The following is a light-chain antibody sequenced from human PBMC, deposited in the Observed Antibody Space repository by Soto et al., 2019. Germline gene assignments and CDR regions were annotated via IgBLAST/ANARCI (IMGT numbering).Light chain of an antibody. V-gene: IGKV3D-20*01. CDR2: DAS. Sequence: SVLAQAPSTLSLSPVERATLSCGASQSVSSSYLAWYQQKPGLAPRLLIYDASSRATGIPDRFSGSGSGTDFTLTISRLEPEDFAVYYCQQYGSSLGGGTKLDIK. J-gene: IGKJ4*01. CDR3: QQYGSS. CDR1: QSVSSSY.